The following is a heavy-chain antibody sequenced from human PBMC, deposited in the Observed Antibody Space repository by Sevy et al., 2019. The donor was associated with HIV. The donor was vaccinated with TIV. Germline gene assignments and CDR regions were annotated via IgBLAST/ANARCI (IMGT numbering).Heavy chain of an antibody. CDR1: GGSFSGYY. V-gene: IGHV4-34*01. CDR2: INHSGGT. D-gene: IGHD2-15*01. CDR3: ARHCTGSSCAHAFDI. Sequence: SETLSLTCAVYGGSFSGYYGSWIRQPPGKGLEWIGEINHSGGTNYNPSLKSRVTISVDTSKNQFSLKLNSVTAADTAVYCCARHCTGSSCAHAFDIWGQGTMVTVSS. J-gene: IGHJ3*02.